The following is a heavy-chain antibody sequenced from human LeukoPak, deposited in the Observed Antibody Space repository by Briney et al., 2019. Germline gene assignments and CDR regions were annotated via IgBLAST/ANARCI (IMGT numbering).Heavy chain of an antibody. J-gene: IGHJ3*02. Sequence: PGRSLRLSCAASGFTFSSYVMHWVRQAPGKGLEWVAVISYDGSNKYYADSVKGRFTISRDNSKNTLYPQMNSLRAEDTAVYYCARDVSWIQLWPDAFDIWGQGTMVTVSS. D-gene: IGHD5-18*01. CDR3: ARDVSWIQLWPDAFDI. CDR1: GFTFSSYV. V-gene: IGHV3-30*04. CDR2: ISYDGSNK.